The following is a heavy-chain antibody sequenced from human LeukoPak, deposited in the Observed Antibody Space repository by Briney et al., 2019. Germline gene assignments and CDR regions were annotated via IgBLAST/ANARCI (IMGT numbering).Heavy chain of an antibody. V-gene: IGHV3-30*18. CDR1: GFTFSSYD. CDR3: AKARYYFDY. Sequence: PGRSLRLSCAASGFTFSSYDMHWVRQAPGKGLEWVSLISYDGSYKYYEDSMKGRFTIYRDNSKNPLYLQMNSLRAEDTAVYYCAKARYYFDYWGQGTLVTVSS. J-gene: IGHJ4*02. CDR2: ISYDGSYK.